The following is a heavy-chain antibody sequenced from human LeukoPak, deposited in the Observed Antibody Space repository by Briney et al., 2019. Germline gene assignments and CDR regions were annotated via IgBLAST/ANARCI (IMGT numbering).Heavy chain of an antibody. D-gene: IGHD3/OR15-3a*01. V-gene: IGHV1-18*01. Sequence: ASVKVSCKASGYTFTSYGISWVRQAPGQGLEWMGWISAYNGNTNYAQKLQGRVTMTTDTSTSTAYMELRSLRSDDTAVYYCARYRETGYHTGLYFDYWGQGTLVTVSS. CDR2: ISAYNGNT. CDR3: ARYRETGYHTGLYFDY. J-gene: IGHJ4*02. CDR1: GYTFTSYG.